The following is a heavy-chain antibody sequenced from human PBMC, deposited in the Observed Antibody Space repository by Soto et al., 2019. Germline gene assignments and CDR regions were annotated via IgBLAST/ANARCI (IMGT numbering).Heavy chain of an antibody. CDR2: ISSSGTSM. CDR3: ARGKSGYSAHEVDY. D-gene: IGHD5-12*01. V-gene: IGHV3-48*03. CDR1: GFTFSGHE. J-gene: IGHJ4*02. Sequence: EVQLVESGGGLIQPGGSLRLSCVGSGFTFSGHEMNWVRQAPGKGLEWVSYISSSGTSMYYADSVKGRFTVSRDNAKNSLHLHMNSLRAEDTAVYFCARGKSGYSAHEVDYWGQGTLVAVSS.